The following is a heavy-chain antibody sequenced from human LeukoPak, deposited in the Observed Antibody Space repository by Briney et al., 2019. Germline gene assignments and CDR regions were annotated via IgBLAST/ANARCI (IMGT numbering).Heavy chain of an antibody. CDR2: IWYDGSNK. CDR1: GFTFSSYG. Sequence: PGRSLRLSCAASGFTFSSYGMHWVRQAPGKGLEWVAVIWYDGSNKHYADSVKGRFTISGDNSKNTLYLQMNSLRAEDTAVYYCARTRDDFWSGYYSWFDPWGQGTLVTVSS. V-gene: IGHV3-33*01. J-gene: IGHJ5*02. D-gene: IGHD3-3*01. CDR3: ARTRDDFWSGYYSWFDP.